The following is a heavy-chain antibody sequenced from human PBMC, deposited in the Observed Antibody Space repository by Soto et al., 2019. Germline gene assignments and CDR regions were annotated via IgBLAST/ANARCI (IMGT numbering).Heavy chain of an antibody. Sequence: QVQLVQSGADVRRPGASVRVSCKASGYTFSNYYLHWVRQAPGQGLEWMGIINPSGGRTTYAQKFQGRVTMTGDTSTNTVYMVLSSLRSEDTAVYYCARDISGPQDSWGQGTLVTVSS. D-gene: IGHD3-10*01. CDR3: ARDISGPQDS. CDR2: INPSGGRT. J-gene: IGHJ4*02. V-gene: IGHV1-46*01. CDR1: GYTFSNYY.